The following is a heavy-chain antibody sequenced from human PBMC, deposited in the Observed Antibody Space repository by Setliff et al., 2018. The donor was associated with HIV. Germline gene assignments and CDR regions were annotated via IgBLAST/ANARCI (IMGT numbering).Heavy chain of an antibody. D-gene: IGHD6-13*01. V-gene: IGHV4-38-2*02. CDR3: AREGGGSWLLYYGMDV. J-gene: IGHJ6*02. CDR2: IYHNGNT. CDR1: SYSISSGYF. Sequence: SETLSLTCTVSSYSISSGYFWGWIRQPPGKGLEWIGTIYHNGNTYYNPSLKSRVTMSVDTSKNQFSLKLSSVTAADTAVYYCAREGGGSWLLYYGMDVWGQGTTVTVSS.